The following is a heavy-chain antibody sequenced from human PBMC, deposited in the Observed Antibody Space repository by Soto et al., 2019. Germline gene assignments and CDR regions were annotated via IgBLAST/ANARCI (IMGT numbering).Heavy chain of an antibody. J-gene: IGHJ4*02. V-gene: IGHV4-39*01. CDR1: GGSISSSSYY. D-gene: IGHD3-9*01. Sequence: SETLSLTCTVSGGSISSSSYYWGWIRQPPGKGLEWIGSIYYSGSTYYNPSLKSRVTISVDTSKNKFSLKLSSVTAADTAVYYPARHGGYIDWLPDYFDYWGQGTLVTVSS. CDR3: ARHGGYIDWLPDYFDY. CDR2: IYYSGST.